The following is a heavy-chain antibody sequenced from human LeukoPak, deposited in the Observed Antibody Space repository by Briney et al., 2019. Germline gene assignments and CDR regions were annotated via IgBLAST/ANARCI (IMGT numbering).Heavy chain of an antibody. CDR1: GGSISSGGYY. J-gene: IGHJ5*02. D-gene: IGHD6-6*01. Sequence: SETLSLICTVSGGSISSGGYYWSWIRQHPGKGLEWIGYIYYSGSTYYNPSLKSRVTISVDTSKNQFSPKLSSVTAADTAVYYCARAGYSSSNWFDPWGQGTLVTVSS. CDR2: IYYSGST. V-gene: IGHV4-31*03. CDR3: ARAGYSSSNWFDP.